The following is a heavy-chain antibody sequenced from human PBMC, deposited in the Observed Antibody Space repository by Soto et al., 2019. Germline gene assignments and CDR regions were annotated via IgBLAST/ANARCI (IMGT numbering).Heavy chain of an antibody. CDR2: INPNSGGT. CDR3: ARGSDIVLMVYPDAFDI. D-gene: IGHD2-8*01. CDR1: GYTFTGYY. V-gene: IGHV1-2*04. J-gene: IGHJ3*02. Sequence: ASVKVSCKASGYTFTGYYMHWVRQAPGQGLEWMGWINPNSGGTNYAQKFQGWVTMTRDTSISTAYMELSRLRSDDTAVYYCARGSDIVLMVYPDAFDIWGQGTMVTVSS.